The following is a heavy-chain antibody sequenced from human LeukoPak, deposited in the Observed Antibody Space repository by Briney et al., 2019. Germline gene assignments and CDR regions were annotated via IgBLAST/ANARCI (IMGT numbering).Heavy chain of an antibody. CDR1: GFTFSDYK. CDR3: AREGSSDCHFDY. CDR2: LNAFGNTI. V-gene: IGHV3-48*03. Sequence: GGSLRLSCAASGFTFSDYKMHWVRQAPGKGLEWVSYLNAFGNTIDYADSVRGRFTISRDNTKNSLYLQMNSLRAEDTAVYFCAREGSSDCHFDYWGQGTLVTASS. D-gene: IGHD6-19*01. J-gene: IGHJ4*02.